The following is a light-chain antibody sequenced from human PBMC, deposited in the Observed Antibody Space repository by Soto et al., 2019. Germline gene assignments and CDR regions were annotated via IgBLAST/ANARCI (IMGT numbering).Light chain of an antibody. CDR3: QQRSNWPQIT. Sequence: EIVLTQSPATLSLSPGERATLSCRASQSVSKYLAWYQQKPGQAPRLLIHDASNRATGIPARFSGSGSGTDFTLTISSLEPEEFGVYYCQQRSNWPQITFGGGTKLEI. CDR2: DAS. J-gene: IGKJ4*01. V-gene: IGKV3-11*01. CDR1: QSVSKY.